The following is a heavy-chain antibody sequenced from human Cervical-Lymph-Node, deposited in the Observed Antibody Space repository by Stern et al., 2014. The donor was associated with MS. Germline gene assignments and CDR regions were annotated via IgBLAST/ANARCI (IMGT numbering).Heavy chain of an antibody. CDR2: ISWNSGRI. D-gene: IGHD6-13*01. V-gene: IGHV3-9*01. CDR3: AKDVGYSSTTYGLDV. CDR1: GFTFDDYA. Sequence: EVQLVQSGGGLVQPGRPLRLSCAASGFTFDDYAMHWVRQAPGKGLGWVSGISWNSGRIVYADSVKGRFPISRDNAKNSLYLQMNSLRAEDTALYYCAKDVGYSSTTYGLDVWGQATTVTVSS. J-gene: IGHJ6*02.